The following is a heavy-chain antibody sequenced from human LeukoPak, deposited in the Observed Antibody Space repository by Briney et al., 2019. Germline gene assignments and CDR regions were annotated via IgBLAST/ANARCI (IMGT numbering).Heavy chain of an antibody. CDR2: ISGRIGTT. CDR3: AKEGSYSGGVD. D-gene: IGHD1-26*01. Sequence: PGGSLRLSCAASGFTFSNYAMSWIRQAPGKGLEWVSAISGRIGTTYYADSVKGRFTISRDNSKNTLFLQMSSLRADDTAVYFCAKEGSYSGGVDWGQGTLVTVSS. V-gene: IGHV3-23*01. J-gene: IGHJ4*02. CDR1: GFTFSNYA.